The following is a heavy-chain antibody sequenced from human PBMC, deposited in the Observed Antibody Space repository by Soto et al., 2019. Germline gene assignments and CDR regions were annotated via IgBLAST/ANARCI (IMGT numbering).Heavy chain of an antibody. Sequence: EVQLLESGGGFVQPGGSLRLSCAASGFTFGRYAMTWVRQAPGKGLEWVSSLSGSGSSTYYADSVKGRFTISRDNSKDMLHLQMHSLRAEDTAVYYCAKEFQWELHAFDIWGQGTMVTVSS. V-gene: IGHV3-23*01. CDR2: LSGSGSST. CDR3: AKEFQWELHAFDI. D-gene: IGHD1-26*01. J-gene: IGHJ3*02. CDR1: GFTFGRYA.